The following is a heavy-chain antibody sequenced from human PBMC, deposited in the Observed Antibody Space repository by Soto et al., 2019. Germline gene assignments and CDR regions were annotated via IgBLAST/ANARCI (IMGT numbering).Heavy chain of an antibody. V-gene: IGHV3-48*02. J-gene: IGHJ3*02. CDR3: ARDFPDYYGSGNDAFDI. CDR1: GFTFSSYS. CDR2: ISSSSSTI. Sequence: GGSLRLSCAASGFTFSSYSMNWVRQAPGRGLEWVSYISSSSSTIYYADSVKGRFTISRDNAKNSLYLQMNSLRDEDTAVYYCARDFPDYYGSGNDAFDIWGQGTMVTVSS. D-gene: IGHD3-10*01.